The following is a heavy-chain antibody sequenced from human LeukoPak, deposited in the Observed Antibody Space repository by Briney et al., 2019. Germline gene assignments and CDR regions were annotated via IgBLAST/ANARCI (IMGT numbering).Heavy chain of an antibody. D-gene: IGHD4-23*01. V-gene: IGHV1-69*13. Sequence: SVKVSCKASGGTFSSYAISWVRQAPGQGLEWMGGIIPIFGTANYAQKFQGRVTITADESTSTAYMELSSLRSEDTAVYYCASRSTVVTPVGYWGQGTLVTVSS. CDR1: GGTFSSYA. J-gene: IGHJ4*02. CDR3: ASRSTVVTPVGY. CDR2: IIPIFGTA.